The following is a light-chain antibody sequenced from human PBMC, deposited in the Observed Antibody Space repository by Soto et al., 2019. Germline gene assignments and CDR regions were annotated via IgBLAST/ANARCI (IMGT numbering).Light chain of an antibody. CDR2: DAS. J-gene: IGKJ4*01. CDR1: QTVRNNY. CDR3: QQRSNWPT. V-gene: IGKV3D-20*02. Sequence: EFVLTQSPGTLSLSPLEIATLSFMASQTVRNNYLAWYQQKPGQAPRLLIYDASSRATGIPDRFSGGGSGTDFTLTISSLEPEDFAVYYCQQRSNWPTFGGGTK.